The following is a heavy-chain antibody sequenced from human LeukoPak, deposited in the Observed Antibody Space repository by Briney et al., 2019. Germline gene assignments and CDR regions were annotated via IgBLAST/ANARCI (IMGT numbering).Heavy chain of an antibody. V-gene: IGHV7-4-1*02. J-gene: IGHJ3*01. CDR3: ARDGARLDV. D-gene: IGHD4/OR15-4a*01. CDR2: ITGDTGDP. Sequence: ASVKVSCKASGYSFTDYAINWVRQAPGQGLEWMGWITGDTGDPTYARGFTGRFVFSLDTSVTTAYLQINNLKADGTAVYYCARDGARLDVWGQGTMVTVSS. CDR1: GYSFTDYA.